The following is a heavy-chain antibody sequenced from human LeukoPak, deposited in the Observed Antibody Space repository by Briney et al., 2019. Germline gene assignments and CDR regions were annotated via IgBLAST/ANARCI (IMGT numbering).Heavy chain of an antibody. V-gene: IGHV3-74*01. D-gene: IGHD6-13*01. Sequence: GGSLRLSCAASGFTFSSYSMNWVRQAPGKGLVWVSRINSDGSSTSYADSVKGRFTISRDNAKNTLYLQMNSLRAEDTAVYYCARGIAAAGIRGMDVWGQGTTVTVSS. CDR3: ARGIAAAGIRGMDV. J-gene: IGHJ6*02. CDR1: GFTFSSYS. CDR2: INSDGSST.